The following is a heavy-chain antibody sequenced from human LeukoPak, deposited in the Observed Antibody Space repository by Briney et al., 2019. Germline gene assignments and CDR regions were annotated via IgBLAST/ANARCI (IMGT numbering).Heavy chain of an antibody. V-gene: IGHV3-9*01. CDR2: ISWNSGSI. J-gene: IGHJ4*02. Sequence: SLRLSCAASGFTFSSYSMNWVRQAPGKGLEWVSGISWNSGSIGYADSVKGRFTISRDNAKNSLYLQMNSLRAEDTALYYCAKGTYYYDSSGYFDYWGQGTLVTVSS. CDR1: GFTFSSYS. CDR3: AKGTYYYDSSGYFDY. D-gene: IGHD3-22*01.